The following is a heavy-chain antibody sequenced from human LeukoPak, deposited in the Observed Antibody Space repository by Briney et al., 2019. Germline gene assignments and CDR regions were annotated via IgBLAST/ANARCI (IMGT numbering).Heavy chain of an antibody. V-gene: IGHV3-23*01. D-gene: IGHD1-26*01. CDR2: ISGSGGST. CDR3: AKDASIVGATDFDY. J-gene: IGHJ4*02. Sequence: GXSLRLSCAASGFTFSSYAMSWVRQAPGKGLEWVSAISGSGGSTYYADSVKGWFTISRDNSKNTLYLQMNSLRAEDPAVYYCAKDASIVGATDFDYWGQGTLVTVSS. CDR1: GFTFSSYA.